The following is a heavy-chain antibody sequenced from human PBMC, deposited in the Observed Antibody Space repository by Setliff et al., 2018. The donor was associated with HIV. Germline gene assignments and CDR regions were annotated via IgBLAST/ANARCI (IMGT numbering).Heavy chain of an antibody. D-gene: IGHD3-3*01. CDR1: GYSISSGYY. V-gene: IGHV4-38-2*01. CDR3: APGEGVASTYYHD. J-gene: IGHJ4*01. Sequence: SETLSLTCAVSGYSISSGYYWGWIRQPPGKGLEWIGFIHHTGSTVSNPSLKSRVTILMDLSRNQLSLHLASVTTADTAVYFCAPGEGVASTYYHDWGQGTQVTVSS. CDR2: IHHTGST.